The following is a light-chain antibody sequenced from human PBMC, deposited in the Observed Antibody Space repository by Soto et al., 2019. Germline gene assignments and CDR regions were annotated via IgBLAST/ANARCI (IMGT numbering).Light chain of an antibody. Sequence: QSVLTQPASVSGSPGQSITISCTGSSSNIGAGYDVHWYQQLPGTAPKILIYGNINRPSGVPDRFSGSKSGTSASLAITGLQAEDEADYYCQSYDSSLSVVFGGGTKLTVL. CDR2: GNI. CDR3: QSYDSSLSVV. CDR1: SSNIGAGYD. J-gene: IGLJ2*01. V-gene: IGLV1-40*01.